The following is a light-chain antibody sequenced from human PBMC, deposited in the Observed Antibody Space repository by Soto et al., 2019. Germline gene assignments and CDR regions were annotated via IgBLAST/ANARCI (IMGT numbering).Light chain of an antibody. Sequence: QSVLTQPPSASGTPGQRVTISCSGSSSNIGSNTVNSYQQLPGTAPKLLIYSYTQRPSGVPDRFSGSKSGTSASLAISGLQSEDEADYYCAAWDGSLNGVVFGGGTKLTVL. CDR1: SSNIGSNT. V-gene: IGLV1-44*01. CDR2: SYT. J-gene: IGLJ2*01. CDR3: AAWDGSLNGVV.